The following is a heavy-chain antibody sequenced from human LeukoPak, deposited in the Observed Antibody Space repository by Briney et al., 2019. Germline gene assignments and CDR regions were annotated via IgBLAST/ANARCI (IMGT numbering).Heavy chain of an antibody. CDR3: ARTILEYYYDSNGRYYFDY. J-gene: IGHJ4*02. CDR2: IYYSGST. V-gene: IGHV4-59*01. Sequence: PSETLSLTCTVSGGSLSSFYWGWIRQPPGKGLEGVGYIYYSGSTNYNPSLESRVTISVDTSKNQFSLKLSSVTAADTAVYYCARTILEYYYDSNGRYYFDYWGQGTLVTVSS. D-gene: IGHD3-22*01. CDR1: GGSLSSFY.